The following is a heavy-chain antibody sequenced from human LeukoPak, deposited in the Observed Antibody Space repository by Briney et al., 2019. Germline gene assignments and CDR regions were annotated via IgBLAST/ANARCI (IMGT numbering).Heavy chain of an antibody. Sequence: PGGSLRLSCVASGFTFNTYAMHWVRQAPGKGLEWVALISYHGSNKYYADSVKGRFTISRDNSKNTLDLQMDSLRAEDTAVYYCARDQTKYCDYWGQGTLVTVSS. CDR1: GFTFNTYA. V-gene: IGHV3-30-3*01. J-gene: IGHJ4*02. CDR3: ARDQTKYCDY. CDR2: ISYHGSNK.